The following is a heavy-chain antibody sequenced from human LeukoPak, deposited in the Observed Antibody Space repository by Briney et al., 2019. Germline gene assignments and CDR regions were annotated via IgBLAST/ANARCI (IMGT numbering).Heavy chain of an antibody. CDR2: INHSGST. CDR3: ARIIPAAGFDP. CDR1: GGSFSGYY. D-gene: IGHD6-13*01. J-gene: IGHJ5*02. Sequence: SETLSLTCAVYGGSFSGYYWSWIRQPPGKGLEWIGEINHSGSTNYNPSLKSRVTMSVDTSKNQFSLKLSSVTAADTAVYYCARIIPAAGFDPWGQGTLVAVSS. V-gene: IGHV4-34*01.